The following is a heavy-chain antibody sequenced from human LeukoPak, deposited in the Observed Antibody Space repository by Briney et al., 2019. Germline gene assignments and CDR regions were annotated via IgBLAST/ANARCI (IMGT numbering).Heavy chain of an antibody. CDR1: GFTFSSYS. J-gene: IGHJ4*02. Sequence: GGSLRLSCAASGFTFSSYSMNWVRQAPGKGLEWVSSISSSSSYIYYADSVKGRFTISRDNAKNSLYLQMNSLRAEDTAVYYCARDAVVAANFDYWGQGTLVIVSS. V-gene: IGHV3-21*01. CDR2: ISSSSSYI. CDR3: ARDAVVAANFDY. D-gene: IGHD2-15*01.